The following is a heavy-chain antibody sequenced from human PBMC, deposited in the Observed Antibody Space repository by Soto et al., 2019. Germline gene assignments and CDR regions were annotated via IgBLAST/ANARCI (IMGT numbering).Heavy chain of an antibody. CDR3: ARESGGTTATLDYYSSYVAV. CDR2: INPNSGGT. Sequence: QVQLVQSGAEVKKPGASVRVSCKASGYSFSAYYIHWMRQAPGQGLEWMGWINPNSGGTKFAQKFQGGSTVTRHTSISTDYMGRSKLKSADTSVYFCARESGGTTATLDYYSSYVAVGGKGTTVT. D-gene: IGHD1-26*01. J-gene: IGHJ6*03. CDR1: GYSFSAYY. V-gene: IGHV1-2*02.